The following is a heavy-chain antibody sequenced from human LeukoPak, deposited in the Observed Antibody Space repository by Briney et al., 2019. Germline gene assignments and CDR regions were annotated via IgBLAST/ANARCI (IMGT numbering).Heavy chain of an antibody. D-gene: IGHD3-22*01. CDR2: ISSSSSTI. CDR3: ARGSKYYYDNDGTYDY. V-gene: IGHV3-48*04. CDR1: GFTFSSYS. Sequence: PGGSLRLSCAASGFTFSSYSMNWVRQAPGKGLEWVSYISSSSSTIYNADSVKGRSTISRDNAKNSLYLQMNSLRAEDTAVYYCARGSKYYYDNDGTYDYWGQGTLVTVSS. J-gene: IGHJ4*02.